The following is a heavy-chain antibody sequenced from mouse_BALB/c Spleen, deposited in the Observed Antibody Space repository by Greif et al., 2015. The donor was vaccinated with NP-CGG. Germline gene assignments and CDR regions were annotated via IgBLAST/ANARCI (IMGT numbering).Heavy chain of an antibody. V-gene: IGHV5-6*01. D-gene: IGHD2-4*01. Sequence: EVHLVESGGDLVKPGGSLKLSCAASGFTFSSYGMSWVRQTPDKRLEWVATISSGGSYTYYPDSVKGRFTISRDNAKNTLYLQMSSLKSEDTAMYYCARQGSTMITTGPMDYWGQGTSVTVSS. J-gene: IGHJ4*01. CDR2: ISSGGSYT. CDR3: ARQGSTMITTGPMDY. CDR1: GFTFSSYG.